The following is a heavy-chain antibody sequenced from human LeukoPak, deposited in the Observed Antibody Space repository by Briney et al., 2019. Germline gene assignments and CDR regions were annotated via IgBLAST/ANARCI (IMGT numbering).Heavy chain of an antibody. D-gene: IGHD3-22*01. V-gene: IGHV3-30*03. CDR3: ARAQYYDSTTAGGMDV. CDR2: ISYDGSNK. CDR1: GFTFSSYG. Sequence: PGRSLRLSCAASGFTFSSYGMHWVRQAPGKGLEWVAVISYDGSNKYYADSVKGRFTISRDNAKNTLYLQMNSLRTEDTAVYYCARAQYYDSTTAGGMDVWGQGTTVTVSS. J-gene: IGHJ6*02.